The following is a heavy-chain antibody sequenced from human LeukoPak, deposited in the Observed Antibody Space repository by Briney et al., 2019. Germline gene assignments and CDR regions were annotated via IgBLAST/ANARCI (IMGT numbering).Heavy chain of an antibody. CDR2: ISSSGSTI. Sequence: PGGSLRLSCAASGFTFNSYAMSWIRQAPGKGLEWVSYISSSGSTIYYADSVKGRFTISRDNAKNSLYLQMNSLRAEDTAVYYCARDPSMGFTPPVPYYYGMDVWGQGTTVTVSS. J-gene: IGHJ6*02. V-gene: IGHV3-11*01. CDR1: GFTFNSYA. CDR3: ARDPSMGFTPPVPYYYGMDV. D-gene: IGHD1-26*01.